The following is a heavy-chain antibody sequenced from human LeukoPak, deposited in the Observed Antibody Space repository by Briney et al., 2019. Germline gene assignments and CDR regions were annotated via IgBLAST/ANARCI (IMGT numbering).Heavy chain of an antibody. D-gene: IGHD3-3*01. J-gene: IGHJ6*02. CDR1: GGSISSGGYY. CDR2: IYYSGST. Sequence: SQTLSLTCTVSGGSISSGGYYWSWNRQHPGKGLEWIGYIYYSGSTYYNPSLKSRVTISVDTSKNQFSLKLSSVTAADTAVYYCASTTDLEGYYYYGMDVWGQGTTVTVSS. V-gene: IGHV4-31*03. CDR3: ASTTDLEGYYYYGMDV.